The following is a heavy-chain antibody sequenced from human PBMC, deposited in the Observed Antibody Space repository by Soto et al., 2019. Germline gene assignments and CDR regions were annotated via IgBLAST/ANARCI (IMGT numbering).Heavy chain of an antibody. CDR1: GFTLSSYG. J-gene: IGHJ4*02. CDR2: IWHDGSKK. CDR3: ARDRGSDYGIDY. D-gene: IGHD3-16*01. Sequence: QVQLVESGGGVVQPGRSLRLSCGASGFTLSSYGMHWVRQAPGKGLEWVAVIWHDGSKKYYADSVKGRFTISRENSKNTLDLQMNNLRAEDTAVYYGARDRGSDYGIDYWGQGTLVTVSS. V-gene: IGHV3-33*01.